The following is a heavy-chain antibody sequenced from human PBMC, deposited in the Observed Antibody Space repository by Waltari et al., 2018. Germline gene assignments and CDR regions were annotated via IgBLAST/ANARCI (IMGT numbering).Heavy chain of an antibody. CDR3: ARGYSGTDDAFDI. Sequence: QVQLQESGPGLVKPSETLSLTCTVPGGSISSYYWSWIRQPPGKGLEWIGYIYTSGSTNYNPSLKSRVTISVDTSKNQFSLKLSSVTAADTAVYYCARGYSGTDDAFDIWGQGTMVTVSS. CDR1: GGSISSYY. CDR2: IYTSGST. D-gene: IGHD1-26*01. V-gene: IGHV4-4*09. J-gene: IGHJ3*02.